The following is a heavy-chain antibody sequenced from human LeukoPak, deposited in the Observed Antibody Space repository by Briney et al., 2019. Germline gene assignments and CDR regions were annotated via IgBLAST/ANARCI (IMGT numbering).Heavy chain of an antibody. CDR1: GYTFTNYW. CDR2: IYPDDSDT. V-gene: IGHV5-51*01. Sequence: GESLKISCKGSGYTFTNYWIGWVRQMPGKGLEWMGVIYPDDSDTRYSPSFQGQVTFSADKSISTAYLQWSSLKASDTAKYYCARRKWGDHYFDYWGQGILVTVTS. CDR3: ARRKWGDHYFDY. J-gene: IGHJ4*02. D-gene: IGHD1-26*01.